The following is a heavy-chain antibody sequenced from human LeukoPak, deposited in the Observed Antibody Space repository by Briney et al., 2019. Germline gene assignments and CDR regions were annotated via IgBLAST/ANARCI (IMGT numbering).Heavy chain of an antibody. CDR2: ISSNGGST. V-gene: IGHV3-64*01. D-gene: IGHD3-10*01. Sequence: GGSLRLSCAASGFTFSRNVMHWVRQAPGKGLECVSGISSNGGSTYYANSAKGRFTISRDNSKNTLYLQMGSLRAEDMAVYYCARSLTMVRAYDYWGQGTLVTVSS. J-gene: IGHJ4*02. CDR3: ARSLTMVRAYDY. CDR1: GFTFSRNV.